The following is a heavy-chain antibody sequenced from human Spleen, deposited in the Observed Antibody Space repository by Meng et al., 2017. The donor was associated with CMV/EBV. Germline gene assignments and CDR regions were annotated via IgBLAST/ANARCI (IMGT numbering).Heavy chain of an antibody. CDR1: GGSISSSNW. CDR3: ARDSYGYYFDY. D-gene: IGHD5-18*01. Sequence: CAVSGGSISSSNWWSWVSQPPGKGLEWIGEIYNSGSTNYNPSLKSRVTISVDKSKNQFSLKLSSVTAADTAVYYCARDSYGYYFDYWGQGTLVTVSS. V-gene: IGHV4-4*02. CDR2: IYNSGST. J-gene: IGHJ4*02.